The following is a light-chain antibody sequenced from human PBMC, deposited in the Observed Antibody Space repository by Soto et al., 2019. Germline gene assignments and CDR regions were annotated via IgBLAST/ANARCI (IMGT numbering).Light chain of an antibody. Sequence: EIVLTQSPDTLSVSPGERATLPCRASQSISRTLAWYQQKSGQPPRLLIYGVSNRATGIPARFSGSGSGTDFTLTISSLEPEDFAVYYCQHHSNWFSWSFGQGTKVDIK. CDR2: GVS. CDR3: QHHSNWFSWS. J-gene: IGKJ1*01. CDR1: QSISRT. V-gene: IGKV3-11*01.